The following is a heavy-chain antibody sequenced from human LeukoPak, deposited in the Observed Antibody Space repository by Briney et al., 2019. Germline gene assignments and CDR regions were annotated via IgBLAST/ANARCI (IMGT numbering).Heavy chain of an antibody. V-gene: IGHV4-39*01. Sequence: SETLSLTCSVSGGSISNADYSWGWIRQAPGKGLEWIGSMFYGGTNHYNPSLKSRATISVDTSKNQFSLKLTSVTAADAAIYYCARQLPTAAADTRGYFDYWGQGAVVTVSS. CDR2: MFYGGTN. CDR1: GGSISNADYS. J-gene: IGHJ4*01. D-gene: IGHD6-13*01. CDR3: ARQLPTAAADTRGYFDY.